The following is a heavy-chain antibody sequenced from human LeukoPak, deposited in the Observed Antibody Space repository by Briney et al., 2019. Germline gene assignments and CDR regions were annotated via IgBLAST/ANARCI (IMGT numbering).Heavy chain of an antibody. D-gene: IGHD3-10*01. CDR3: GRNLGSGSDH. Sequence: SETLSLTCNVSGDSISGPYWNWIRQSPGRGLEWIGYTHYTGETNYNPSLKSRLTMSVDTSNNQVYLRLSSVTAAHTAVYYCGRNLGSGSDHWGQGTLVTVSS. J-gene: IGHJ4*02. V-gene: IGHV4-59*11. CDR1: GDSISGPY. CDR2: THYTGET.